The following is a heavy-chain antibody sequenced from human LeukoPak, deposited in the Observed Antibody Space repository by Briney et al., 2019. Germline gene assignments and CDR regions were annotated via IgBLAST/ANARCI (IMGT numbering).Heavy chain of an antibody. J-gene: IGHJ4*02. Sequence: PGGSLRLSCAASGFTFSSYWMSWVRQAPGKGLEWVANIKQDGSEKYYVDSVKGRFTISRDNSKNTLYLQMNSLRAEDTAIYYCAKSGIAAAGQRGYFDYWGQGTLVTVSS. CDR3: AKSGIAAAGQRGYFDY. V-gene: IGHV3-7*01. D-gene: IGHD6-13*01. CDR1: GFTFSSYW. CDR2: IKQDGSEK.